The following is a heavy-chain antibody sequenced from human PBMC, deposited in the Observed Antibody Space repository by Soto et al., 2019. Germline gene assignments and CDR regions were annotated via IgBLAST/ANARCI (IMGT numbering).Heavy chain of an antibody. CDR1: GYTFIRYG. V-gene: IGHV1-18*01. CDR3: ARGGYYDTSWGKWSHYGLDV. Sequence: QVQLAQSANEVKKPGASVRVSCKAAGYTFIRYGIAWVRQAPGQGLEWMGWISPYNDYTVYAQKFQGRVSMTADTSTRTVYLNLRGLKSDDTAVYYCARGGYYDTSWGKWSHYGLDVWGQGTSVSVSS. CDR2: ISPYNDYT. J-gene: IGHJ6*02. D-gene: IGHD3-16*01.